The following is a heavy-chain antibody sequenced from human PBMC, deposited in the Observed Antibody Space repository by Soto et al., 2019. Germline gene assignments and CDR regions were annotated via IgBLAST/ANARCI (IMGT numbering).Heavy chain of an antibody. CDR1: GGTFSTYG. CDR2: IIPKFGTT. D-gene: IGHD4-17*01. J-gene: IGHJ4*02. Sequence: QVQLVQSGAEVMKPGSSVKVSCKASGGTFSTYGMNWVRLAPGQGLEWMGGIIPKFGTTNYAQKFQGRVTIPADESKNTAYMDLNCLRSEDTSVYFCARELDPYYGGNSLSLDSCGQATLFTVSS. V-gene: IGHV1-69*13. CDR3: ARELDPYYGGNSLSLDS.